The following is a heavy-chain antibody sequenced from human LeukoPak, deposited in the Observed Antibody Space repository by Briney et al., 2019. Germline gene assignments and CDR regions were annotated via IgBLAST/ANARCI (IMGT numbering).Heavy chain of an antibody. CDR3: ARTVGAKERIDY. J-gene: IGHJ4*02. D-gene: IGHD1-26*01. V-gene: IGHV1-46*01. Sequence: ASVTVSCKASGYTFTSYYMHWVRQAPGQGLEWMGIINPSGGSTSYAQKFQGRVTMTRDTSTSTVYMELSSLRSEDTAVYYCARTVGAKERIDYWGQGTLVTVSS. CDR1: GYTFTSYY. CDR2: INPSGGST.